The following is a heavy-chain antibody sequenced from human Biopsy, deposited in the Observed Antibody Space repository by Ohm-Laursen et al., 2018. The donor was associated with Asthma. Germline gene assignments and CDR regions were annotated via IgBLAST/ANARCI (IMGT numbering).Heavy chain of an antibody. CDR1: GFTFGDYW. CDR3: TPGFWWTFDY. V-gene: IGHV3-15*01. D-gene: IGHD3-16*01. J-gene: IGHJ4*02. Sequence: SLRLSCTASGFTFGDYWMSWVRQAPGKGLEWVGRIKSKTDGGTTDYAAPVKGRFTISRDDSKNTLYLQMNSLKTEDTAVYYCTPGFWWTFDYWGQGTLVTVSS. CDR2: IKSKTDGGTT.